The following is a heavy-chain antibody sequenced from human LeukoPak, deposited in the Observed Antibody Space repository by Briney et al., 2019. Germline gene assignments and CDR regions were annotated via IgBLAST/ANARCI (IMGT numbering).Heavy chain of an antibody. Sequence: GESLKISCKGSGYSFTSYWIGWVRQMPGKGLEWMGIIYPGDSDTRYSPSFQGQVTISADKSISTAYLQWSSLKASDTAMYYCASDVNYYGSGSYYYAFDIWGQGTMVAVSS. CDR1: GYSFTSYW. V-gene: IGHV5-51*01. CDR2: IYPGDSDT. CDR3: ASDVNYYGSGSYYYAFDI. D-gene: IGHD3-10*01. J-gene: IGHJ3*02.